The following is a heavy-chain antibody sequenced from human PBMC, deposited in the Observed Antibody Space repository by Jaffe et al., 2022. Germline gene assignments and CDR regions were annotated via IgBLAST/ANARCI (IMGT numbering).Heavy chain of an antibody. D-gene: IGHD3-22*01. CDR2: IIPIFGTA. V-gene: IGHV1-69*05. CDR3: ATQGNYYDSSGYYIDY. Sequence: QVQLVQSGAEVKKPGSSVKVSCKASGGTFSSYAISWVRQAPGQGLEWMGGIIPIFGTANYAQKFQGRVTITTDESTSTAYMELSSLRSEDTAVYYCATQGNYYDSSGYYIDYWGQGTLVTVSS. J-gene: IGHJ4*02. CDR1: GGTFSSYA.